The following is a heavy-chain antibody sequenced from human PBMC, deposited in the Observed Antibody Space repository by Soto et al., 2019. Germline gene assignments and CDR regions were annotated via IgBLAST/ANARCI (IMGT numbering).Heavy chain of an antibody. CDR1: GFPFTSFF. Sequence: ASVKVSCKASGFPFTSFFIHWVRQAPGQGLEWMGVINPSRGSANYAQKFQGRLTLTRDTSSSTVYMDLSSLKSEETALYYCVRAPNLFDIWGQGTLVTVSS. CDR3: VRAPNLFDI. CDR2: INPSRGSA. V-gene: IGHV1-46*01. D-gene: IGHD7-27*01. J-gene: IGHJ4*02.